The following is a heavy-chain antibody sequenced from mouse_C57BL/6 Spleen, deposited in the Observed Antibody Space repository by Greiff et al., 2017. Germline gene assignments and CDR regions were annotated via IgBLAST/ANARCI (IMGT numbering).Heavy chain of an antibody. D-gene: IGHD2-1*01. CDR1: GYTFTSYW. V-gene: IGHV1-64*01. Sequence: QVQLQQPGAELVKPGASVKLSCKASGYTFTSYWMHWVKQRPGQGLEWIGMIHPNSGSTNYNEKFKSKATLTVDKSSSTAYMQLSSLTSEDSAVYYCARCYGNYGAMDYWGQGTSVTVSS. CDR2: IHPNSGST. CDR3: ARCYGNYGAMDY. J-gene: IGHJ4*01.